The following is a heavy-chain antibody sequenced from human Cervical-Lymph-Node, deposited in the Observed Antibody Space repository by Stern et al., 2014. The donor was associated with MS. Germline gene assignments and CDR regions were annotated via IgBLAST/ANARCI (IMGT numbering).Heavy chain of an antibody. V-gene: IGHV3-15*01. CDR3: TTSVRVSVYFDY. J-gene: IGHJ4*02. Sequence: VQLVESGGGLVRPGGSLRLSCAASGFTFTNAWMNWVRQAPGKGREWLGRIKSKADGGTTEDAAPMKGRFTISRDDSKNTVYLLMNSLKSEDTAVYYCTTSVRVSVYFDYWGQGTLDTVSS. D-gene: IGHD5/OR15-5a*01. CDR1: GFTFTNAW. CDR2: IKSKADGGTT.